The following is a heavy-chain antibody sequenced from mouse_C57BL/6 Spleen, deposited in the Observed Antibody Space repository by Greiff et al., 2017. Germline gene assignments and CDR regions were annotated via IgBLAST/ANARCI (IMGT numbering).Heavy chain of an antibody. CDR1: GYTFTDYY. CDR3: ARHGSPYYYAMDY. D-gene: IGHD1-1*01. V-gene: IGHV1-19*01. CDR2: INPYNGGT. Sequence: VQLQQSGPVLVKPGASVKMSCKASGYTFTDYYMNWVKQSHGKSLEWIGVINPYNGGTSYNQKFKGKATLTVDKSSSTAYMELNSLTSEDSAVYYCARHGSPYYYAMDYWGQGTSVTVSS. J-gene: IGHJ4*01.